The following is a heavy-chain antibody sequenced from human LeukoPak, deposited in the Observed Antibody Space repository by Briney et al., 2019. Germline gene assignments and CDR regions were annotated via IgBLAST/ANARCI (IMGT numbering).Heavy chain of an antibody. CDR2: IKSDGST. V-gene: IGHV3-74*01. J-gene: IGHJ1*01. Sequence: GGSLRLSCAASGFTFSSYWMHWVRHAPGKGLVCVSRIKSDGSTNYADSVKGRFTISRDNAKNTVSLQMNSLRAEDTAVYYCARAPSETGGYYPEYFRHWGQGTLVTVSS. CDR1: GFTFSSYW. D-gene: IGHD3-22*01. CDR3: ARAPSETGGYYPEYFRH.